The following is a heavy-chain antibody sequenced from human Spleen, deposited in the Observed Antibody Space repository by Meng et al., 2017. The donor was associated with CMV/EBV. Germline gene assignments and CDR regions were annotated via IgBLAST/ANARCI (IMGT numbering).Heavy chain of an antibody. CDR1: SISMNHYY. CDR3: ARGRAAAGTRLNWFDP. D-gene: IGHD6-13*01. CDR2: IFYSENA. J-gene: IGHJ5*02. V-gene: IGHV4-39*07. Sequence: SISMNHYYWGWIRQPPGKELEWIRNIFYSENAYYNPSLKSRVTMSRDTSKNQFSLRLISVTVADTAMYYCARGRAAAGTRLNWFDPWGQGILVTVSS.